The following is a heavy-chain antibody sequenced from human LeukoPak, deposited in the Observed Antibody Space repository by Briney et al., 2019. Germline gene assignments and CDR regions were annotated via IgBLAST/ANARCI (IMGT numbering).Heavy chain of an antibody. CDR2: ISTSGST. Sequence: SETLSLTCAVSAASISNYYWSWIRQAPGKGLEWIGYISTSGSTNYNPSLKSRVSISLDTSESRFSLNLNFVTAADTAVYYCASPRSGYRYTFDYWGQGALVTVSS. J-gene: IGHJ4*02. CDR3: ASPRSGYRYTFDY. D-gene: IGHD3-22*01. V-gene: IGHV4-4*09. CDR1: AASISNYY.